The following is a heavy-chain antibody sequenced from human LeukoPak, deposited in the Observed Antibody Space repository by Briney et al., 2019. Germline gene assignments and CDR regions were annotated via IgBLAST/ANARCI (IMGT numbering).Heavy chain of an antibody. D-gene: IGHD3-10*01. CDR3: ASKDYGSGDYGMEV. V-gene: IGHV1-2*02. J-gene: IGHJ6*02. Sequence: ASVKVSCKASGYTFTSYYMHWVRQAPGQGLECMGWMNLKSGGANYAQKFQGRVTMTRDTSITTAYMELSRLRSDDTAVYYCASKDYGSGDYGMEVWGQGTTVTVSS. CDR2: MNLKSGGA. CDR1: GYTFTSYY.